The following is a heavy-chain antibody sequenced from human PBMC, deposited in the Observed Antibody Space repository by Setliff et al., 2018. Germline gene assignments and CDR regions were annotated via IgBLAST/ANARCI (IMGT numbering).Heavy chain of an antibody. V-gene: IGHV3-15*01. CDR1: GFTFSSYW. D-gene: IGHD2-15*01. CDR3: STGSDGW. Sequence: GSLRLSCAASGFTFSSYWMTWVRQAPGKGLEWVGHIKSKAYGGTADYATAVKGRFSISRDDSKDTVFLQMNSLKTEDTGTYYCSTGSDGWWGQGTLVTVSS. J-gene: IGHJ4*02. CDR2: IKSKAYGGTA.